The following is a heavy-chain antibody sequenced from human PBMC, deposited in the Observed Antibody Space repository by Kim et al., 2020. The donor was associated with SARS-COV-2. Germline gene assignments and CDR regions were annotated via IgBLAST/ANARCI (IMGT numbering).Heavy chain of an antibody. D-gene: IGHD3-10*01. Sequence: YYTPSLKSRVTISVDTSKNQFSLKLSSVTAADTAVYYCARVGLFGELPDYWGQGTLVTVSS. CDR3: ARVGLFGELPDY. J-gene: IGHJ4*02. V-gene: IGHV4-31*02.